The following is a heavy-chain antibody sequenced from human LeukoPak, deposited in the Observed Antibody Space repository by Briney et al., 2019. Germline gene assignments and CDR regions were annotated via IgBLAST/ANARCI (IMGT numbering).Heavy chain of an antibody. CDR1: GGSFSGYY. D-gene: IGHD3-22*01. CDR2: INHSGST. V-gene: IGHV4-34*01. Sequence: SETLSLTCAVYGGSFSGYYWSWIRQPPGKGLEWIGEINHSGSTNYNPSLKSRVTISVDTSKNQFSLKLSSVTAADTAVYYCVSYYYGSSGYYSAWGQGTLVTVSS. J-gene: IGHJ5*02. CDR3: VSYYYGSSGYYSA.